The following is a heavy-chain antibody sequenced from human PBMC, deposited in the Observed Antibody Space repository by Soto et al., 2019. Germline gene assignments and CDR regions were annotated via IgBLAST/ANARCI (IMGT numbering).Heavy chain of an antibody. J-gene: IGHJ4*02. CDR1: GFTFSSYG. V-gene: IGHV3-30*18. Sequence: QVQLVESGGGVVQPGRSLRLSCAASGFTFSSYGMHWVRQAPGKGLEWVAVISYDGSNKYYADSVKGRFTISRDNSKNTLYLQMNSLRAEDTAVYYCAKEAYYMDLRGYSYGTGYYFDYWGQGTLVTVSS. D-gene: IGHD5-18*01. CDR2: ISYDGSNK. CDR3: AKEAYYMDLRGYSYGTGYYFDY.